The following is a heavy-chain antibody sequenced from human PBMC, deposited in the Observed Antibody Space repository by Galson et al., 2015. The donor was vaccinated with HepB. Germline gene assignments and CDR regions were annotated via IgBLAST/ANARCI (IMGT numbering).Heavy chain of an antibody. J-gene: IGHJ6*03. CDR3: AGPQFGVVIYYYMDV. CDR2: ISSSSSYI. V-gene: IGHV3-21*01. D-gene: IGHD3-3*01. CDR1: GFTFSSYS. Sequence: SLRLSCAASGFTFSSYSMNWVRQAPGKGLEWVSSISSSSSYIYYADSVKGRFTISRDNAKNSLYLQMNSLRAEDTAVYYCAGPQFGVVIYYYMDVWGKGTTVTVSS.